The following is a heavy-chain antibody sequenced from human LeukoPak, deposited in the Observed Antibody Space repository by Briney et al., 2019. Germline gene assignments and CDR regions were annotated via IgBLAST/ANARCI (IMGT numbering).Heavy chain of an antibody. J-gene: IGHJ4*02. CDR2: ISSSGSTI. Sequence: GGSLRLSCAASGFTFSDYYMSWIRLAPGKGLEWVSYISSSGSTIYYADSVKGRFTISRDNAKNSLYLQMNSLRAEDTAVYYCAGAPYYYDSSGYSDYGGQETLVTVSS. V-gene: IGHV3-11*01. CDR1: GFTFSDYY. D-gene: IGHD3-22*01. CDR3: AGAPYYYDSSGYSDY.